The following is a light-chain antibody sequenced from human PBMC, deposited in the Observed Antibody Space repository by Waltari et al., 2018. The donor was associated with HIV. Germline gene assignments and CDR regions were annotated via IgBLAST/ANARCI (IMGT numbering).Light chain of an antibody. CDR3: SSYTSSSTLV. V-gene: IGLV2-14*01. J-gene: IGLJ1*01. CDR2: EVS. CDR1: SSDVGGYNY. Sequence: QSALTQPASVSGSPGQSITIPCTGTSSDVGGYNYVSWYQQHPGKAPKLMIYEVSNRPSGVSNRFSGSKSGNTASLTISGLQAEDEGDYYCSSYTSSSTLVFATGTKVTVL.